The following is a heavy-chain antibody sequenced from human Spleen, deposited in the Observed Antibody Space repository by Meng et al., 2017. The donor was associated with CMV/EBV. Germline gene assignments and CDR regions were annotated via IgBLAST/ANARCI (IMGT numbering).Heavy chain of an antibody. CDR3: ATLVPAAVNWFDP. CDR1: GGQIRSRNW. Sequence: AVSGGQIRSRNWWSWVRQPPGKGLEWIGEIYYSGSTNYNPSLKSRVTISIDKSKNQFSLILSSVTAADTAVYYCATLVPAAVNWFDPWGQGTLVTVSS. V-gene: IGHV4-4*02. CDR2: IYYSGST. D-gene: IGHD2-2*01. J-gene: IGHJ5*02.